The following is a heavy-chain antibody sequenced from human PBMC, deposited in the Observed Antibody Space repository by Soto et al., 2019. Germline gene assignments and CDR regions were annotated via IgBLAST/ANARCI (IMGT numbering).Heavy chain of an antibody. CDR1: GGSISNYY. CDR2: IYYSGST. D-gene: IGHD6-13*01. Sequence: SETLSLTCTVSGGSISNYYWTWIRQPPGKGLEWIGYIYYSGSTNYNPSLKSRVTISVDTSKNQFSLKLSSVTAADTAVYYCARLGSSSSFGYWSQGTLVTVS. J-gene: IGHJ4*02. CDR3: ARLGSSSSFGY. V-gene: IGHV4-59*08.